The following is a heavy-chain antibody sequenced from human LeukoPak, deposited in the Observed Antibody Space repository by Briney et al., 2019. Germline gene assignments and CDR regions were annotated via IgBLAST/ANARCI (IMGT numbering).Heavy chain of an antibody. CDR2: IKSDGSST. CDR1: GFTFSSYW. D-gene: IGHD3-10*01. J-gene: IGHJ4*02. Sequence: GGSLRLSCAASGFTFSSYWMHWVRQVPGEGLVWVSRIKSDGSSTSYADSVKGRFTMSRDNAKNTLYLQMNSLRAEDTAVYYCVRESRTDYYGDFWGQGTLVTVSS. V-gene: IGHV3-74*01. CDR3: VRESRTDYYGDF.